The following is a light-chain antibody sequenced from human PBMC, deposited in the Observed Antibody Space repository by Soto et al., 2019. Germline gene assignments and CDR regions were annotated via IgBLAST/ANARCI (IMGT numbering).Light chain of an antibody. V-gene: IGKV3-20*01. Sequence: EIVLTQSPGTLSLSPGERATLSCRASQSVSSSYLAWYQQRPGQAPRLLIYGASSRATGFPDRFSGTGSGTDFTLTISRLEPEDFAVYYCQQSVSSPYTFGQGTKLEIK. CDR2: GAS. J-gene: IGKJ2*01. CDR3: QQSVSSPYT. CDR1: QSVSSSY.